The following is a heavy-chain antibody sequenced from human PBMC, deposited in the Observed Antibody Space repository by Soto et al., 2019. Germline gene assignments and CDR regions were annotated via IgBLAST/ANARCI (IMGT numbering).Heavy chain of an antibody. D-gene: IGHD1-1*01. CDR2: IWYDGSKE. CDR3: TRDMSAGNYFYYGMDD. Sequence: PGGSLRLSCAASGLPFNRNGMHWVRQAPGKGLEWVAVIWYDGSKEYYSDSVKGRFTISRDNSKNMLYLQMNSVRVEDTAVYFCTRDMSAGNYFYYGMDDWGRGTTVTVSS. CDR1: GLPFNRNG. J-gene: IGHJ6*02. V-gene: IGHV3-33*01.